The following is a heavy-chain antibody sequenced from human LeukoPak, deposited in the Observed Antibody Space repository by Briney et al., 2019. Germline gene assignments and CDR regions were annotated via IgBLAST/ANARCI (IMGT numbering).Heavy chain of an antibody. D-gene: IGHD3-9*01. CDR3: ARTSYSPLRYFDWSFFDY. CDR1: GFTFSSYE. J-gene: IGHJ4*02. Sequence: GGSLRLSCAASGFTFSSYEMNWVRQAPGRGLEWVSYISSSGSTIYYADSVKGRFTISRDNAKNSLYLQMNSLRAEDTAVYYCARTSYSPLRYFDWSFFDYWGQGTLVTVSS. V-gene: IGHV3-48*03. CDR2: ISSSGSTI.